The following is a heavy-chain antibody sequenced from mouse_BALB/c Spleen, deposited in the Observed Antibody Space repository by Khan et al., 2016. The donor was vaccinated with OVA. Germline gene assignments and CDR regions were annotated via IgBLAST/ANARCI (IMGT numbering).Heavy chain of an antibody. V-gene: IGHV1-76*01. J-gene: IGHJ2*01. CDR2: IYPGTDNT. CDR1: GYIFTSYW. CDR3: AREEALYYFDY. D-gene: IGHD3-2*02. Sequence: QVQLKQSGAGLVRPGASVKLSCKTSGYIFTSYWIHWVKQRSGQGLEWIARIYPGTDNTYYSEKLKDKATLTADKSSNTTYMLLSSLKSEDSAVYFCAREEALYYFDYWGQGTTLTVSS.